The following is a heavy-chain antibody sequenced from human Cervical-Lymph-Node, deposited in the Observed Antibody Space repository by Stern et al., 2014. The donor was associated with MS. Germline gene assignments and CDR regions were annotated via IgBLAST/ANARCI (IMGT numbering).Heavy chain of an antibody. V-gene: IGHV3-15*01. J-gene: IGHJ5*02. CDR3: TTDWGYCTTTSCFLHP. CDR2: IKSKPDGVTT. CDR1: GLTFSNAW. Sequence: VQLEESGGGLVKPGGSLRLSCAASGLTFSNAWMSWVRQAPGKGLEWVGRIKSKPDGVTTDYAAPVKGRFTISRDDSKNTLYLQMNSLKTKDTAVYYCTTDWGYCTTTSCFLHPWGQGTLVTVSS. D-gene: IGHD2-2*01.